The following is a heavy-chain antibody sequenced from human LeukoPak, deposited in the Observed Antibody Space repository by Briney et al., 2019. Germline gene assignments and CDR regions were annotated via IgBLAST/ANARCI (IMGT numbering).Heavy chain of an antibody. CDR2: IYHSGST. CDR1: GGSISSSNW. CDR3: AKDEGTSVDGDYFDY. D-gene: IGHD3-10*01. J-gene: IGHJ4*02. V-gene: IGHV4-4*02. Sequence: SGTLSLTCAVSGGSISSSNWWSWVRQPPGKGLEWIGEIYHSGSTNYNPSLKSRVTISVDKSKNQFSLKLSSVTAADTAIYYCAKDEGTSVDGDYFDYWGQGTLVTVSS.